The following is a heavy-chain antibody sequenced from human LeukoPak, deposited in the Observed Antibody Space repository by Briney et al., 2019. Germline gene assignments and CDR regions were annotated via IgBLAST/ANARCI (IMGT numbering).Heavy chain of an antibody. J-gene: IGHJ5*02. CDR1: GFTFDDYA. Sequence: PGGSLRLSCAASGFTFDDYAMHWVRQAPGKGLEWVSGISWNSGSIGYADSVKGRFTISRDNAKNSLYLQMNSLRAEDTALYYCAKDRIAVAGRSSSGWFDPWGRGTLVTVSS. CDR3: AKDRIAVAGRSSSGWFDP. CDR2: ISWNSGSI. D-gene: IGHD6-19*01. V-gene: IGHV3-9*01.